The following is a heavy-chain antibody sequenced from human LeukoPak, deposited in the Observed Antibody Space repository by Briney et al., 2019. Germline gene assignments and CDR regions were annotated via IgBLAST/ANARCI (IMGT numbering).Heavy chain of an antibody. D-gene: IGHD3-10*01. CDR1: GGSVSSGSYY. CDR3: ARRNMVRCFQDV. CDR2: IYYSGST. J-gene: IGHJ6*02. V-gene: IGHV4-61*01. Sequence: SESLSLTCTVSGGSVSSGSYYWSWIRQPPGKGLEWIGYIYYSGSTNYNPSLKSRVTISVDTSKNQFSLKLSSVTAADTAVYYCARRNMVRCFQDVWGQGATVTVSS.